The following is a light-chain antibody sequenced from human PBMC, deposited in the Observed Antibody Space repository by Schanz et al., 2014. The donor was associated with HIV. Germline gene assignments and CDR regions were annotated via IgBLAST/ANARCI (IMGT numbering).Light chain of an antibody. J-gene: IGLJ2*01. CDR2: GNN. CDR3: ATWDTFLNGVV. CDR1: RSNIGAGYD. Sequence: QSVLTQPPSVSGAPGQRVTISCTGSRSNIGAGYDVHWYQQLPGAAPKLLISGNNNRPSGVPDRFSGSKSGTSASLAITGLQAEDEADYYCATWDTFLNGVVFGGGTKLTVL. V-gene: IGLV1-40*01.